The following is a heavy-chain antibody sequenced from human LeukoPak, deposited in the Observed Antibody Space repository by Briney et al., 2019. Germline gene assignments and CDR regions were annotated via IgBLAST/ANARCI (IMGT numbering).Heavy chain of an antibody. V-gene: IGHV4-59*11. CDR2: IYNSGTT. D-gene: IGHD1-26*01. J-gene: IGHJ5*02. CDR3: ARGEDFKSSRFDP. Sequence: SETLSLTCTVSRDSISGHYWNWIRQPPGKGLEWIGYIYNSGTTKYNPSLESRVTMSVDTSKNQFSLRLTSVTAADTAVYYCARGEDFKSSRFDPWGQGTLVTVSS. CDR1: RDSISGHY.